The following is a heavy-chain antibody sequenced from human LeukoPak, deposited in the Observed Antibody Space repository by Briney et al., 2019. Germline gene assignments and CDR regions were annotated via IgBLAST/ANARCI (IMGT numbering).Heavy chain of an antibody. V-gene: IGHV4-30-4*01. CDR3: ARVNIVGATYFDY. Sequence: SGTLSLTCTVSGGSISSGDYYWSWIRQPPGRGLEWIGYIYYSGSTYYNPSLKSRVTISVDTSKNQFSLKLSSVTAADTAVYYCARVNIVGATYFDYWGQGTLVTVSS. CDR2: IYYSGST. CDR1: GGSISSGDYY. D-gene: IGHD1-26*01. J-gene: IGHJ4*02.